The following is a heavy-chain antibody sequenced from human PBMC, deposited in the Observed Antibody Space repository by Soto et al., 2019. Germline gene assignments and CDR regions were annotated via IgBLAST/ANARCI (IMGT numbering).Heavy chain of an antibody. Sequence: PGGSLRLSCAASGFTFSSYGMHWFRQAPDKGLEWVAVIWYDGSNKYYADSVKGRFTISRDNSKNTLYLQMNSLRAEDTAVYYCARDRGGVVVPAAETPYNWFDPWGQGTLVTVSS. CDR1: GFTFSSYG. D-gene: IGHD2-2*01. CDR3: ARDRGGVVVPAAETPYNWFDP. V-gene: IGHV3-33*01. J-gene: IGHJ5*02. CDR2: IWYDGSNK.